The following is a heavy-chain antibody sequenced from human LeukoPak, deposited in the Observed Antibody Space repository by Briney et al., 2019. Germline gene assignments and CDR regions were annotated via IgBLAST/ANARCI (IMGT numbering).Heavy chain of an antibody. CDR2: ISSSSTI. CDR3: ARDPPRGYSYGRD. D-gene: IGHD5-18*01. CDR1: GFTFSSYS. V-gene: IGHV3-48*01. Sequence: PGGSLRLSCAASGFTFSSYSMNWVRQAPGKGLEWVSYISSSSTIYYADSVKGRFTISRDNAKNSLYLQMNSLRAEDTAVYYCARDPPRGYSYGRDWGQGTLVTVSS. J-gene: IGHJ4*02.